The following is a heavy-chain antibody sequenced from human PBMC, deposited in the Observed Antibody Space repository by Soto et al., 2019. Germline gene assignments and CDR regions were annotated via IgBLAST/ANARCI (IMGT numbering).Heavy chain of an antibody. J-gene: IGHJ4*02. V-gene: IGHV1-69*13. CDR1: GGTFSTFG. D-gene: IGHD3-16*01. CDR2: IIPFFGTA. Sequence: SVKVSCKASGGTFSTFGISWVRQAPGQGLEWMGGIIPFFGTAKYSQKFEDRISITADESTNTVYMDLRSLTSEDTAIYYCARSAPMDAGDKYYYDFWGQGALVTVSS. CDR3: ARSAPMDAGDKYYYDF.